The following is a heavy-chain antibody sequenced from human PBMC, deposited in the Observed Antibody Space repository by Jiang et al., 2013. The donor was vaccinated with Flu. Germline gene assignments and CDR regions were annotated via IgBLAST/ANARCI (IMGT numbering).Heavy chain of an antibody. J-gene: IGHJ5*02. D-gene: IGHD3-22*01. CDR2: ISSSSSYI. CDR1: GFTFSSYS. Sequence: VQLLESGGGLVKPGGSLRLSCAASGFTFSSYSMNWVRQAPGKGLEWVSSISSSSSYIYYADSVKGRFTISRDNAKNSLYLQMNSLRAEDTAVYYCARGASGTMIVLHWFDPWGLGNPGHRLL. V-gene: IGHV3-21*01. CDR3: ARGASGTMIVLHWFDP.